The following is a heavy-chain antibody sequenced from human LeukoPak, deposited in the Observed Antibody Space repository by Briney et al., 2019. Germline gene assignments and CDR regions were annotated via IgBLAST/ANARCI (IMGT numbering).Heavy chain of an antibody. D-gene: IGHD3-22*01. CDR2: RSYDGSNK. CDR3: ARDPDDSSGYSLDP. V-gene: IGHV3-30*01. J-gene: IGHJ5*02. CDR1: GFTCSSYA. Sequence: GGSLRLSCAASGFTCSSYAMHWVRQAPGKGLEWVAVRSYDGSNKYYADSVKGRFTISRDNSKNTLYLQMNSLRAEDTAVYYCARDPDDSSGYSLDPWGQGTLVTVSS.